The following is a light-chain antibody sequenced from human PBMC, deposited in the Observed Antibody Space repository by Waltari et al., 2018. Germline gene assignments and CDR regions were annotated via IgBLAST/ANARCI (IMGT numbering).Light chain of an antibody. CDR3: QQYGSSPG. CDR1: QRVSNTY. Sequence: DIVLTQSPGTLSLSAGDQATLSCRANQRVSNTYLAWYQQKPGQAPRLLLYDADTRATGIPDRFSGSWSGKEFTLTITRLEPEDFGVYYCQQYGSSPGFGQGTKVEIK. CDR2: DAD. V-gene: IGKV3-20*01. J-gene: IGKJ1*01.